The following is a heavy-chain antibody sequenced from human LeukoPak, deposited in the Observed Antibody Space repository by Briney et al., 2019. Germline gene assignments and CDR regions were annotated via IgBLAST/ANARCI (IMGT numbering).Heavy chain of an antibody. V-gene: IGHV4-34*01. J-gene: IGHJ4*02. CDR3: ARVLYSSSKQYYFDY. Sequence: SETLSLTCAVYGGPFSGYYWSWIRQPPGKGLEWIGEINHSGSTNYNPSLKSRVTISVDTSKNQFSLKLSSVTAADTAVYYCARVLYSSSKQYYFDYWGQGTLVTVSS. CDR1: GGPFSGYY. D-gene: IGHD6-6*01. CDR2: INHSGST.